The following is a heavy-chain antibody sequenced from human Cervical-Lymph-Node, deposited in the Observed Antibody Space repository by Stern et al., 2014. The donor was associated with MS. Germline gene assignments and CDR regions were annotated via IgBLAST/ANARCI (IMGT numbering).Heavy chain of an antibody. V-gene: IGHV1-46*01. Sequence: QVQLVQSGAEVKKPWDSVKVSCKASGYTFTTYYMHWVRQAPGQGLEWMGIINPNGGSTDYAQRFKGRVTMTTDKSTNTVYMELSGLRAEDTAVYYWALDFSARELGVLPYWGRGTLVTVSS. D-gene: IGHD1-26*01. J-gene: IGHJ4*02. CDR2: INPNGGST. CDR1: GYTFTTYY. CDR3: ALDFSARELGVLPY.